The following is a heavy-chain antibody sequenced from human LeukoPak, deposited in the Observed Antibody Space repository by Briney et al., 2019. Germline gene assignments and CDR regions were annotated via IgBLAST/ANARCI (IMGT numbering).Heavy chain of an antibody. Sequence: SETLSLTCAVYGESFSGYYWNWIRQFPGKGLEWIGEITHGGDTNYNPSLKTRVTISADTSKNQFSLKVTSVTAADAAIYYCARRPQSSGNYDGPSGLDYWGQGTLVTVSS. J-gene: IGHJ4*02. D-gene: IGHD1-26*01. CDR1: GESFSGYY. CDR3: ARRPQSSGNYDGPSGLDY. CDR2: ITHGGDT. V-gene: IGHV4-34*01.